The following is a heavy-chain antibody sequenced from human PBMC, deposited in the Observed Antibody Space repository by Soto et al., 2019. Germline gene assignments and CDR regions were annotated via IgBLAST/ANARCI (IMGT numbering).Heavy chain of an antibody. CDR1: GYTFTSYG. CDR3: ARSTYGDY. D-gene: IGHD4-17*01. V-gene: IGHV1-18*01. Sequence: QVHLVQSGAEVKKPGASVKVSCKASGYTFTSYGITWVRQAPGQGLEWMGWISAHNGNTDYAQKLQGRVTVTRATSTRTAYIELRILISDTTPLYFCARSTYGDYWCQGALVTVSS. J-gene: IGHJ4*02. CDR2: ISAHNGNT.